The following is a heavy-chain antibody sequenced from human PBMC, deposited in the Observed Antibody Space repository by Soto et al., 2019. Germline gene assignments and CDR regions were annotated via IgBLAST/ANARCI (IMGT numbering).Heavy chain of an antibody. D-gene: IGHD3-22*01. CDR1: GFTFSSYA. CDR2: ISGSGGST. J-gene: IGHJ4*02. Sequence: GGSLRLSCAASGFTFSSYAMSWVRQAPGKGLERVPAISGSGGSTYYADSVKGRFAISRDNSKNTLYLQMNSLRAEDTAVYYCAKETYYYDSSGYLDYWGQGTLVTVSS. CDR3: AKETYYYDSSGYLDY. V-gene: IGHV3-23*01.